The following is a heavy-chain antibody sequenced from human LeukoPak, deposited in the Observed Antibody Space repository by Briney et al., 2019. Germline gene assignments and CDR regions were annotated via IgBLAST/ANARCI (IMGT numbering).Heavy chain of an antibody. J-gene: IGHJ4*02. Sequence: SGGSLRLSCAASGFTFSSYAMSWVRQAPGKGLEWVSTISGSGGSTYYADSVKGRFTISRDNSKNTLYLQMNSLRAEDTAVYYCAKDRYEAGANDYWGQGTLVTVSS. V-gene: IGHV3-23*01. D-gene: IGHD3-16*02. CDR3: AKDRYEAGANDY. CDR2: ISGSGGST. CDR1: GFTFSSYA.